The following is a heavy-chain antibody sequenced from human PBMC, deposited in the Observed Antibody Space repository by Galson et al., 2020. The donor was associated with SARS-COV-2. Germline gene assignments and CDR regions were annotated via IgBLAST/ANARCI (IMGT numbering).Heavy chain of an antibody. J-gene: IGHJ4*02. CDR2: INPNSGGT. CDR1: GYTFTGYY. CDR3: AKIGVGVVVPAANDY. Sequence: ASVKVSCKASGYTFTGYYMHWVRQAPGQGLEWMGWINPNSGGTNYAQKFQGRVTMTRDTSISTAYMELSRLRSDDTAVYYCAKIGVGVVVPAANDYWGQGTLVTVSS. D-gene: IGHD2-2*01. V-gene: IGHV1-2*02.